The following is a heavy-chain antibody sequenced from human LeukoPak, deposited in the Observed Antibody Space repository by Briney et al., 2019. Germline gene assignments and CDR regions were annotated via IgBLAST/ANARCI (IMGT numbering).Heavy chain of an antibody. J-gene: IGHJ4*02. CDR2: ISSSGSTI. CDR1: GFTFSDYY. V-gene: IGHV3-11*01. Sequence: GGSLRLSCAASGFTFSDYYMSWIRQAPGKGLEWVSYISSSGSTIYYADSVKGRFTISRDNAKNSLYLQMNSLRAEDTAVYYCVRYGYTYCGGDCYSGFDYWGQGTLVTVSS. D-gene: IGHD2-21*02. CDR3: VRYGYTYCGGDCYSGFDY.